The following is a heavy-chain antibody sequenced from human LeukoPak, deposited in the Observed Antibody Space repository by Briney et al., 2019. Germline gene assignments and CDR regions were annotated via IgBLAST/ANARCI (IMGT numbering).Heavy chain of an antibody. J-gene: IGHJ4*02. D-gene: IGHD3-9*01. V-gene: IGHV4-34*01. CDR3: ARGCDILTGYYT. CDR2: INHSGST. CDR1: GGSFSGYY. Sequence: SETLSLTCAVYGGSFSGYYWSWIRQPPGKGLEWIGEINHSGSTNYNPSLKSRVTISVDTSKNQFSLKLSSVTAADTAVYYCARGCDILTGYYTWGQGTLVTVSS.